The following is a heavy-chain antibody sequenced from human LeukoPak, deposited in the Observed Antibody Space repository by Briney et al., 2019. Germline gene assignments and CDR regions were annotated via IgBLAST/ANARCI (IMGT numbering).Heavy chain of an antibody. D-gene: IGHD3-10*01. J-gene: IGHJ5*02. CDR2: INPNSGVT. CDR1: GYTFTSYG. Sequence: GASVKVSCQASGYTFTSYGVSWVRQAPAQGLEWMGWINPNSGVTNYSQKFQGRVAMTRDTSITTAYMELSRLISGDTAVYYCARDRESRRYASGSYSVFDPWGQGAVVSVSS. CDR3: ARDRESRRYASGSYSVFDP. V-gene: IGHV1-2*02.